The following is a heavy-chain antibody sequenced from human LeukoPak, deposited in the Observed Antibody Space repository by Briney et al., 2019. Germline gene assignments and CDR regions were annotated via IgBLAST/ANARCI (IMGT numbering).Heavy chain of an antibody. V-gene: IGHV4-38-2*01. D-gene: IGHD3-3*01. J-gene: IGHJ4*02. CDR2: IYHSGST. CDR1: GGSFSGYY. CDR3: ARHLNSGITIFGTMYYFDY. Sequence: PSETLSLTCAVYGGSFSGYYWGWIRQPPGEGLEWIGSIYHSGSTYYNPSLKSRVTISVDTSKNQFSLKLSSVTAADTAVYYCARHLNSGITIFGTMYYFDYWGQGTLVTVSS.